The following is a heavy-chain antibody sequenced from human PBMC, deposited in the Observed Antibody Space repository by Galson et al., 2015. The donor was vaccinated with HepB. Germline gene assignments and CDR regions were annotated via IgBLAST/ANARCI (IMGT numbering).Heavy chain of an antibody. CDR3: AREGRPLEYLGWLVQMDY. CDR2: ISTYNGNT. Sequence: SVKVSCKASGYTFPNYPINWVRQAPGQGLEWMGWISTYNGNTRYAQKLQGRVSMTTDTSTGTAYLELKSLRSDDTAVYYCAREGRPLEYLGWLVQMDYWGQGTLVTVSS. CDR1: GYTFPNYP. V-gene: IGHV1-18*04. J-gene: IGHJ4*02. D-gene: IGHD3-9*01.